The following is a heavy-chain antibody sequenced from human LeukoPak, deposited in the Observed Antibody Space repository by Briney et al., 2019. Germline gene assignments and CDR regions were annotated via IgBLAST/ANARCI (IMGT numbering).Heavy chain of an antibody. CDR3: ARAGLLWFGELLDAFDI. CDR2: INPNSGGT. CDR1: GYTFTGYY. D-gene: IGHD3-10*01. V-gene: IGHV1-2*02. Sequence: ASVKVPCKASGYTFTGYYMHWVRQAPGQGLEWMGWINPNSGGTNYAQKFQGRVTMTRDTSISTAYMELSRLRSDDTAVYYCARAGLLWFGELLDAFDIWGQGTMVTVSS. J-gene: IGHJ3*02.